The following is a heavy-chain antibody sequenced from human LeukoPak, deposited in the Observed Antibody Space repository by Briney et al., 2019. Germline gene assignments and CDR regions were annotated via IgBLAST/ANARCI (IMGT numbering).Heavy chain of an antibody. D-gene: IGHD1-7*01. V-gene: IGHV3-15*01. J-gene: IGHJ3*02. CDR3: TAENFLYAFDI. CDR2: IKRKNDLGTT. Sequence: GGSLRLSCAASGFTFSSYAMSWVRQAPGKGLEWVGRIKRKNDLGTTDYAAPVKARFTISRDDSKNTLYLQMNSLKTEDTAVYYCTAENFLYAFDIWGQGTMVTVSS. CDR1: GFTFSSYA.